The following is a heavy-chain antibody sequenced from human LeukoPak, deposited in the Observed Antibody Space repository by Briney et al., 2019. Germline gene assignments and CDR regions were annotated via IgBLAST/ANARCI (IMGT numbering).Heavy chain of an antibody. CDR3: ARQTGEYYGSGSYYPYGMDV. V-gene: IGHV5-51*01. D-gene: IGHD3-10*01. CDR1: GYSFTSYW. CDR2: IYPGDSDT. Sequence: GESLKISCKGSGYSFTSYWIGWVRQMPGKGLEWMGIIYPGDSDTRYSPSFQGQVTISADKSISTAYLQWSSLKASDTAMYYCARQTGEYYGSGSYYPYGMDVWAKGPRSPSP. J-gene: IGHJ6*02.